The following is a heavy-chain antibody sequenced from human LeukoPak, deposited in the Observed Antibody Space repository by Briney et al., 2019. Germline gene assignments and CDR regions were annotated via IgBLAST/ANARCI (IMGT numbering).Heavy chain of an antibody. Sequence: SETLSLTCTVSGYSISSGCYWGWIRQPPGKGLEWIGSIYHSGSTYYNPSLKSRVTISVDTSKNQFSLKLSSVTAADTAVYYCASCIFGVVIFHYWGQGTLVTVSS. CDR1: GYSISSGCY. CDR2: IYHSGST. D-gene: IGHD3-3*02. CDR3: ASCIFGVVIFHY. J-gene: IGHJ4*02. V-gene: IGHV4-38-2*02.